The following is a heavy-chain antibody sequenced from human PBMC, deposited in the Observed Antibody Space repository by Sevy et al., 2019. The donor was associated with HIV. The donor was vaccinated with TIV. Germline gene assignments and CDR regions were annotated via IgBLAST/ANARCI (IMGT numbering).Heavy chain of an antibody. CDR2: ISYDGSNK. CDR3: AKDLLLWFGESNYYYYYGMDV. Sequence: GSLRLSCAASGFTFSSYGMHWVRRAPGKGLEWVAVISYDGSNKYYADSVKGRFTISRDNSKNTLYLQMNSLRAEDTAVYYCAKDLLLWFGESNYYYYYGMDVWGQGTTVTVSS. J-gene: IGHJ6*02. CDR1: GFTFSSYG. D-gene: IGHD3-10*01. V-gene: IGHV3-30*18.